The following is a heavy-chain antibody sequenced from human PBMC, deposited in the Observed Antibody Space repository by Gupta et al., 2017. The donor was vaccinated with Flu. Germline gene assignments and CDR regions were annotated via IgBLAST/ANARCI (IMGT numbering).Heavy chain of an antibody. CDR1: Y. CDR2: VNTHSGST. CDR3: ARERFCSTASCYRWFDT. J-gene: IGHJ5*02. D-gene: IGHD2-2*02. Sequence: YISWVRQAPGQGLEWVGRVNTHSGSTNFDQKCQGRVTLAMDTSISTAYMELTRLRSDETAVYYCARERFCSTASCYRWFDTWGQGTLVIVSS. V-gene: IGHV1-2*06.